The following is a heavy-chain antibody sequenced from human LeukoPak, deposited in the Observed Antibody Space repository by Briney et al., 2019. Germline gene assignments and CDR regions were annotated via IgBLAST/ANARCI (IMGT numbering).Heavy chain of an antibody. D-gene: IGHD3-22*01. J-gene: IGHJ4*02. CDR2: IIPIFGTA. CDR3: ASWVYYDSTYYFDY. CDR1: GGTFSSYA. V-gene: IGHV1-69*06. Sequence: GSSVKVSCKASGGTFSSYAISWVRQAPGQGLEWMGGIIPIFGTANYAQKFQGRVTITADKSTSTAYMELSSLRSEDTAVYYCASWVYYDSTYYFDYWGQGTLVTVSS.